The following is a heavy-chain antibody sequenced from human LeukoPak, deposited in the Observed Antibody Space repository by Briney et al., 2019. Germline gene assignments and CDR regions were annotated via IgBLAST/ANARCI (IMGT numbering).Heavy chain of an antibody. D-gene: IGHD6-6*01. J-gene: IGHJ4*02. CDR1: GFTFSSYG. Sequence: GGSLRLSCAASGFTFSSYGMHWVRQAPGKGLEWVAFIRYDGSNKYYADSVKGRFTISRDNSKNTLYLQMNSLRAEDTAVYYCAKDPDSSSSGGDYWGQGTLVTVSS. CDR3: AKDPDSSSSGGDY. V-gene: IGHV3-30*02. CDR2: IRYDGSNK.